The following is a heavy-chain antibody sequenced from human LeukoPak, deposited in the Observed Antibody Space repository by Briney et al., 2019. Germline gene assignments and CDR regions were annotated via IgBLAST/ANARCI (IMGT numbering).Heavy chain of an antibody. D-gene: IGHD3/OR15-3a*01. J-gene: IGHJ3*02. Sequence: GSVKVSCKASGYTFTSYAMHWVRQAPGQRLEWMGWINAGNGNTKYSQKFQGRVTITRDTSASTAYMELSSLRSEDTAVYYCARGRPPRLVGEGLVHDAFDIWGQGTMVTVSS. CDR3: ARGRPPRLVGEGLVHDAFDI. V-gene: IGHV1-3*01. CDR2: INAGNGNT. CDR1: GYTFTSYA.